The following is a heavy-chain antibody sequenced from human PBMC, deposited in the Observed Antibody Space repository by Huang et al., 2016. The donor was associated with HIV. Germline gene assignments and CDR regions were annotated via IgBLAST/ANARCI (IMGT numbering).Heavy chain of an antibody. V-gene: IGHV4-61*09. CDR3: ARERGGNYYDSSGYDSFPAFDI. CDR1: GGSINTGTYY. J-gene: IGHJ3*02. Sequence: QVQLQESGPGLVKPSQTLSLTCTVSGGSINTGTYYWSWIRQPAGKGLEWIGHNYISGQINYNPYLESRITMSLDTSKNQFSRKLSSVTAADTAVYFCARERGGNYYDSSGYDSFPAFDIWGRGTVVTVSS. CDR2: NYISGQI. D-gene: IGHD3-22*01.